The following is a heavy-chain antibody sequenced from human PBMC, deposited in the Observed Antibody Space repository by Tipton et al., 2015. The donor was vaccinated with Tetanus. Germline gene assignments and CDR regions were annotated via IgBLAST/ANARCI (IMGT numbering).Heavy chain of an antibody. CDR1: GGSISSSSYY. J-gene: IGHJ5*02. CDR3: ARMSDRDSSGWYSRENWFDP. CDR2: IYYSGST. D-gene: IGHD6-19*01. Sequence: TLSLTCTVSGGSISSSSYYWGWIRQPPGKGLEWIGSIYYSGSTYYNPSLKSRVTISVDTSKNQFSLKLSSVTAADTAVYYCARMSDRDSSGWYSRENWFDPWGQGTLVTVSS. V-gene: IGHV4-39*07.